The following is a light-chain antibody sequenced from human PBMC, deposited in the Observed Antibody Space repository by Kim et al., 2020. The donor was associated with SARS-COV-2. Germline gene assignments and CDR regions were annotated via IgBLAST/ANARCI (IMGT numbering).Light chain of an antibody. CDR3: AAWDDSLNGVV. CDR1: RSNIGSNT. Sequence: GQRVTIACSGSRSNIGSNTVNWYQQHPGTAPNLLIYSNNQRPSGVPDRFSGSKSGTSASLAISGLKSEDEADYYCAAWDDSLNGVVFGGGTQLTVL. J-gene: IGLJ2*01. V-gene: IGLV1-44*01. CDR2: SNN.